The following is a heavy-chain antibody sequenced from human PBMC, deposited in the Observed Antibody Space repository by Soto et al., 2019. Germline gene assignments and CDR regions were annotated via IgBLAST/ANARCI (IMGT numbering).Heavy chain of an antibody. CDR1: GYTFTSYD. D-gene: IGHD1-26*01. J-gene: IGHJ6*02. CDR3: ARGQRGELLGYYYYGMDV. Sequence: ASVKVSCKASGYTFTSYDINWVRQATGQGLEWMGWMNPNSGNTGYAQKIQGRVTMTRNTSISTAYMELSSLRSEDTAVYYCARGQRGELLGYYYYGMDVWGQGTTVTVSS. V-gene: IGHV1-8*01. CDR2: MNPNSGNT.